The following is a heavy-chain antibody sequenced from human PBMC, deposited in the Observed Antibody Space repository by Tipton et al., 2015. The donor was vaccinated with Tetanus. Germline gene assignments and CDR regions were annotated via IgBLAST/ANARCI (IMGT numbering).Heavy chain of an antibody. CDR2: IYPGDSDT. V-gene: IGHV5-51*01. CDR1: GYIFTNYW. Sequence: MQLVQSGGEVKKPGESLKISCKGSGYIFTNYWIGWARQKPGKGLEWMGIIYPGDSDTRYSPSFQGQVTISVDKSINTAYLQWSSLKASDTSMFYCARAHCSDGVCNFDFWGQGALVTVAS. J-gene: IGHJ4*02. D-gene: IGHD2-15*01. CDR3: ARAHCSDGVCNFDF.